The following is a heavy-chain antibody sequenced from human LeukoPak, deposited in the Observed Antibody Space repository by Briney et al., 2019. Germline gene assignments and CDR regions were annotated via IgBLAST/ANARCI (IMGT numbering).Heavy chain of an antibody. CDR3: ARSGKIIVGATNDWFDP. CDR1: GGSFSGYY. D-gene: IGHD1-26*01. V-gene: IGHV4-34*01. CDR2: INHSGST. J-gene: IGHJ5*02. Sequence: SETLSLTCAVYGGSFSGYYWSWIRQPPGKGLEWIGEINHSGSTNYNPSLKSRVTISVDTSKNQFPLKLSSVTAADTAVYYCARSGKIIVGATNDWFDPWGQGTLVTVSS.